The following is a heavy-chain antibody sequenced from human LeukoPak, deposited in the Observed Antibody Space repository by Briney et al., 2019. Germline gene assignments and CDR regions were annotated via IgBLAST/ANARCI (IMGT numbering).Heavy chain of an antibody. CDR2: IYYSGST. CDR3: ARYYYGSGAEAPFDP. J-gene: IGHJ5*02. CDR1: GGSISSYY. D-gene: IGHD3-10*01. Sequence: SETLSLTCTVSGGSISSYYWSWIRQSPGKGLEWIGNIYYSGSTNYNPSLKSRVTISVDTSKNQFSLKLSSVTAADTAVYYCARYYYGSGAEAPFDPWGQGTLVTVSS. V-gene: IGHV4-59*01.